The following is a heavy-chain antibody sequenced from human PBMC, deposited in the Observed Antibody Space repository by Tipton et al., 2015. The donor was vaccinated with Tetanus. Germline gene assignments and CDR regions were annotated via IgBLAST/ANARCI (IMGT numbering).Heavy chain of an antibody. CDR2: IYPGDSDT. CDR3: ARQADYNILTGYYYFFDY. Sequence: QLVQSGAEVKKPGDSLKISCKASGYSFTNYWIGWVRQMPGKGLEWMGIIYPGDSDTRYSPSFEGLVTISAARSTSTAYVQWSSLTASDTAVYYCARQADYNILTGYYYFFDYWGQGSLVTVSS. J-gene: IGHJ4*02. D-gene: IGHD3-9*01. V-gene: IGHV5-51*01. CDR1: GYSFTNYW.